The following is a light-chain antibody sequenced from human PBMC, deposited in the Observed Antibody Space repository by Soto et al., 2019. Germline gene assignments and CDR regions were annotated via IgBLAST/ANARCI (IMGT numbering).Light chain of an antibody. CDR2: EVS. CDR1: STDVGGYNY. CDR3: SSYTSDSTLV. V-gene: IGLV2-14*01. J-gene: IGLJ3*02. Sequence: QSALTQPASVSGSPGQSIAISCTVTSTDVGGYNYVSWYQQHPGKAPKLMIYEVSNRPSGVSNRFSGAKSGNTASLTISGLQAEDEADYYCSSYTSDSTLVFGGGTKVTV.